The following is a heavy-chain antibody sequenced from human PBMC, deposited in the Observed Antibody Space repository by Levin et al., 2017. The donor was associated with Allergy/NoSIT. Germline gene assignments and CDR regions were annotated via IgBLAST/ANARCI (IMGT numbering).Heavy chain of an antibody. CDR1: GYSFTTNW. CDR2: VYPGDSDT. V-gene: IGHV5-51*01. CDR3: ARPGDSSFGVDV. J-gene: IGHJ6*02. Sequence: TPGGSLRLSCKGSGYSFTTNWIGWVRQMPGKGLEWMGIVYPGDSDTRYSPSFQGQVTISADKSISTAYLQRSSLKASDTAMYYCARPGDSSFGVDVWGQGTTVTVSS. D-gene: IGHD6-6*01.